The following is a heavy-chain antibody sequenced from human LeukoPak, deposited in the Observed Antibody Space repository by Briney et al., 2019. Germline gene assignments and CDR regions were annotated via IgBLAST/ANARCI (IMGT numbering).Heavy chain of an antibody. CDR3: ARGGVRGATHLFMDV. CDR1: GFTFSNYD. D-gene: IGHD3-10*01. CDR2: INTAGDT. J-gene: IGHJ6*04. Sequence: GGSLRPSCAASGFTFSNYDMYWVRQPTGKGLEWVSAINTAGDTYYLGSVKGRFTISRENAKNSLYLQMNSLRAGDTAVYYCARGGVRGATHLFMDVRGKGTTVTISS. V-gene: IGHV3-13*01.